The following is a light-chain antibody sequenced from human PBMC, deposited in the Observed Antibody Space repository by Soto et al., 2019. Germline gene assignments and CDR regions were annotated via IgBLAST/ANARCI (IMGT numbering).Light chain of an antibody. CDR3: QQYGSSPPYT. V-gene: IGKV3-20*01. CDR1: QSVSSSY. CDR2: GAS. J-gene: IGKJ2*01. Sequence: EIVLTQSPGTLSLSPGERATLSCRASQSVSSSYLAWYQQKPGQAPRLLIYGASNRATGIPDRFSASGFGTDFTLTISRLDPEDFAVYYCQQYGSSPPYTFGQGTKLEI.